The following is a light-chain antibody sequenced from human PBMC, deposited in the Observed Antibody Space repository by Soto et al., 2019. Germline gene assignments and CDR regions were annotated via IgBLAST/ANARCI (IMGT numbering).Light chain of an antibody. Sequence: QSALTQPASVSGSPGQSITISCTGTSSDVGGYNHVSWYQQHPGNAPKLMIYAVSKRPSGVSARFSGSTSGNTASLTISGLRAADEADYYCSSSNGSSTIVVFGGGTKLTVL. CDR2: AVS. CDR3: SSSNGSSTIVV. V-gene: IGLV2-14*01. J-gene: IGLJ2*01. CDR1: SSDVGGYNH.